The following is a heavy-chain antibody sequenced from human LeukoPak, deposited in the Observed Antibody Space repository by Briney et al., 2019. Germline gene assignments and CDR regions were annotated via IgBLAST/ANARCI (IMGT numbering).Heavy chain of an antibody. D-gene: IGHD3-10*01. V-gene: IGHV1-18*01. J-gene: IGHJ6*02. CDR1: GYSFTSYG. CDR3: ARGGRDGMDV. Sequence: ASVKVSCKASGYSFTSYGFTWVRRAPGQGLEWMGWVSAYDGSTNYAQKIRGRVTMTTDASKNTIYMELRSLRFDDTAVYYCARGGRDGMDVWGQGTTVTVSS. CDR2: VSAYDGST.